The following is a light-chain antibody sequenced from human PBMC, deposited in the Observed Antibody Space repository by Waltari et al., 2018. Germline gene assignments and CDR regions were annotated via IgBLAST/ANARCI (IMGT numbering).Light chain of an antibody. V-gene: IGKV1-5*03. CDR1: QSIYKW. Sequence: DIQMTQSPSTLSASVGETVIPTCRASQSIYKWLAWYQQKPGKVPKLLIWKASNLQSGVPSRFSGSGSGTDFSLTISSVQPDDFATYYCQQYTTYPETFGQGTKVEIK. J-gene: IGKJ1*01. CDR3: QQYTTYPET. CDR2: KAS.